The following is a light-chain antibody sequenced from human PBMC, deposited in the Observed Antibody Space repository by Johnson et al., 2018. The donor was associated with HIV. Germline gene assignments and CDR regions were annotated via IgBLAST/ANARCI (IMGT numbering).Light chain of an antibody. CDR3: GTWDSSLTTSYV. J-gene: IGLJ1*01. Sequence: QSVLTQPPSVSAAPGQKVTISCSGSSSNIGNNYVSWYQQLPGTAPKLLIYDNNKRPSGIPDRFSGSKSGTSATLGIPGLPTGDEADYYCGTWDSSLTTSYVFGTGTKVIVV. CDR2: DNN. CDR1: SSNIGNNY. V-gene: IGLV1-51*01.